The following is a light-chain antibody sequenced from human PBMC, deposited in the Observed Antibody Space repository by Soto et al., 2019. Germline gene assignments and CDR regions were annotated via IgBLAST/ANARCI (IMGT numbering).Light chain of an antibody. Sequence: EIVMTQSPATLSMSPGERATLSCRASQSGSSNLAWYQQKPGQAPRLLIYGASTRAGGIPARFSGSGSGTEFTLTISSLQSEDVGVYFCQQYHIWPLTSGGGTKVDI. V-gene: IGKV3-15*01. CDR1: QSGSSN. CDR3: QQYHIWPLT. J-gene: IGKJ4*01. CDR2: GAS.